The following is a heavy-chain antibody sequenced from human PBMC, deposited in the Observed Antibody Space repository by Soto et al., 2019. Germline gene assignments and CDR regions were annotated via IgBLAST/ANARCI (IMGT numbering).Heavy chain of an antibody. Sequence: EVQLLESGGGLVQPGGSLRLSCAASGFTFSSYAMSWVRQAPGKGLEWVSAISGSGGSTDYADSVKGRFTISRDNSKNTLYLQMNSLRAEDTALYYCGKDLVSIFGVAPDYWGQGTLVTVSS. D-gene: IGHD3-3*01. J-gene: IGHJ4*02. V-gene: IGHV3-23*01. CDR2: ISGSGGST. CDR1: GFTFSSYA. CDR3: GKDLVSIFGVAPDY.